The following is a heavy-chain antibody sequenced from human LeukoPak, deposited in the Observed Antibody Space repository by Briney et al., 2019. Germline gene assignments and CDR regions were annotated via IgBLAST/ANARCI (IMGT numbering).Heavy chain of an antibody. CDR2: IYHSGST. CDR3: ARYTPLKDYGGDGFDP. Sequence: PSQTLSLTCTVSGGSISSGGYYWSWIRQPPGKGLEWIGYIYHSGSTYYNPSLKSRVTISVDRSKNQFSLKLSSVTAADTAVYYCARYTPLKDYGGDGFDPWGQGTLVTVSS. V-gene: IGHV4-30-2*02. J-gene: IGHJ5*02. CDR1: GGSISSGGYY. D-gene: IGHD4-23*01.